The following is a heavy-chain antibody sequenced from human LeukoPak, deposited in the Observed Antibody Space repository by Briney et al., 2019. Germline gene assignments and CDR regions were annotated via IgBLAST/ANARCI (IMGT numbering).Heavy chain of an antibody. CDR3: ARDFHPGGAPPHNRGHTRGSESYRVYYYYYGMDV. V-gene: IGHV1-2*02. CDR2: INPNSGGT. CDR1: GYTFTGYY. D-gene: IGHD3-10*01. J-gene: IGHJ6*02. Sequence: EASVKVSCKASGYTFTGYYMHWVRQAPGQGLEWMGWINPNSGGTNYAQKFQGRVTMTRDTSISTAYMELSRLRSDDTAVYYCARDFHPGGAPPHNRGHTRGSESYRVYYYYYGMDVWGQGTTVTVSS.